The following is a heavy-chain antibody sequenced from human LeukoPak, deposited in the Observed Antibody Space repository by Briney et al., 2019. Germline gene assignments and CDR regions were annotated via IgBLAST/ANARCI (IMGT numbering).Heavy chain of an antibody. CDR1: GYTFTSYG. Sequence: ASVKVSCXASGYTFTSYGISWVRQAPGQGLGWMGWISAYNGNTNYAQKLQGRVTMTTDTSTSTPYMELRSLRSDDTAVYYCARGSPTYYYDSSGYSPWGQGTLVTVSS. V-gene: IGHV1-18*01. D-gene: IGHD3-22*01. CDR2: ISAYNGNT. J-gene: IGHJ5*02. CDR3: ARGSPTYYYDSSGYSP.